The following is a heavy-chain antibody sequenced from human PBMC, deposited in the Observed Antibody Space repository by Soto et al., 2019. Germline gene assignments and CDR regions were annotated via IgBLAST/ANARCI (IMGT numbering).Heavy chain of an antibody. CDR3: AAEYSSATWSAFDI. CDR1: GFTFTSSA. Sequence: SVKVTCKASGFTFTSSAMQWVRQARGQRLEWIGWIVVGSGNTNYAQKFQERVTITRDMSTSTAYMELSSLRSEDTAVYYCAAEYSSATWSAFDIWGQGTMVTVSS. CDR2: IVVGSGNT. J-gene: IGHJ3*02. D-gene: IGHD6-19*01. V-gene: IGHV1-58*02.